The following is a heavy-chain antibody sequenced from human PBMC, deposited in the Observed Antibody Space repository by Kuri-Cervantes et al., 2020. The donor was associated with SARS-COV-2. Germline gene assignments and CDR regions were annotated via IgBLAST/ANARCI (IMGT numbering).Heavy chain of an antibody. CDR2: IIPIFGTA. CDR1: GGTFSSYA. V-gene: IGHV1-69*13. J-gene: IGHJ1*01. Sequence: SVKASCKASGGTFSSYAISWVRQAPGQGLEWMGRIIPIFGTANYAQKFQGRVTITADESTSTAYMELSSLRSEDTAVYYCASQEGSGWYPASFQHRGQGTLVTVSS. D-gene: IGHD6-19*01. CDR3: ASQEGSGWYPASFQH.